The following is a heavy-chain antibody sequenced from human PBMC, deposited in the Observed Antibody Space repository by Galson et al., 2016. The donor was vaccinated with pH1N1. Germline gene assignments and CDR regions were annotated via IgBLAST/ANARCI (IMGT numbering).Heavy chain of an antibody. D-gene: IGHD4-11*01. Sequence: QSGAEVKKPGSSVKVSCKASGYSFTDYYVHWIRQAPEQGLEWMAIIKPTGGDTTYAQNFQGRVFVTRDTSTSTVYMEVTSLRSEDTAVYYCARTPYSNYHYYYFDFWGQGTLVTVSS. J-gene: IGHJ4*02. CDR1: GYSFTDYY. CDR2: IKPTGGDT. V-gene: IGHV1-46*01. CDR3: ARTPYSNYHYYYFDF.